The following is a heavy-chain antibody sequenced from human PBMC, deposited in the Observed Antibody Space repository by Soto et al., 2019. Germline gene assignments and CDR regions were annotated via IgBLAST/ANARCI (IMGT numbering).Heavy chain of an antibody. D-gene: IGHD2-2*01. CDR2: IIPILGIA. V-gene: IGHV1-69*08. CDR3: ARDPPDQLLLFDY. J-gene: IGHJ4*02. Sequence: QVQLVQSGAEVKKPGSSVKVSCKASGGTFSSYTISWVRQAPGQGLEWMGRIIPILGIANYAQKFQGRVTITADKSTSTAYMELSSLRSEDTAVYYCARDPPDQLLLFDYWGRGTLVTVSS. CDR1: GGTFSSYT.